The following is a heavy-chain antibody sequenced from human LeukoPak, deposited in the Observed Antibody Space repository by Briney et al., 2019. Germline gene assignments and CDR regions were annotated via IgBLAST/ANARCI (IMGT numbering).Heavy chain of an antibody. CDR2: ISSSGSTI. CDR1: GFTFSSYE. V-gene: IGHV3-48*03. J-gene: IGHJ4*02. CDR3: AKDLGYCSGGSCPPSHY. Sequence: PGGSLRLSCAASGFTFSSYEMNWVRQAPGKGLEWVSYISSSGSTIYYADSVKGRFTISRDNAKNSLYLQMNSLRAEDTAVYYCAKDLGYCSGGSCPPSHYWGQGTLVTVSS. D-gene: IGHD2-15*01.